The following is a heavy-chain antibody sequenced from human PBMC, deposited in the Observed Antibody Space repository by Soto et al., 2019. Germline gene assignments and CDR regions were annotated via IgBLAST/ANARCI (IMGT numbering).Heavy chain of an antibody. J-gene: IGHJ4*02. CDR2: IYYSGST. Sequence: SETLSLTCTVSGGSISSGGYYWSWIRQHPGKGLGWIGYIYYSGSTYYNPSLKSRVTISVDTSKNQFSLKLSSVTAADTAVYYCARTVLEWLFANFDYWGQGTLVTVSS. D-gene: IGHD3-3*01. V-gene: IGHV4-31*03. CDR1: GGSISSGGYY. CDR3: ARTVLEWLFANFDY.